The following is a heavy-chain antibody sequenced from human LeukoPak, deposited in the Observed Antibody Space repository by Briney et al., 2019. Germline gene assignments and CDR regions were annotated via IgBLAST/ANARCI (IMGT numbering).Heavy chain of an antibody. D-gene: IGHD3-3*01. CDR1: GFTFGNVW. CDR3: TTDQRITVFGVVVNDHGAFDI. CDR2: VKSMTDGGTT. V-gene: IGHV3-15*01. J-gene: IGHJ3*02. Sequence: GGSLRLSCASSGFTFGNVWMNWVRQAPGKGLEWVGRVKSMTDGGTTDYAAPVEGRFTISRDDSKNTLYLQMNSLKTEDTAMYYCTTDQRITVFGVVVNDHGAFDIWGQGTVVTVSS.